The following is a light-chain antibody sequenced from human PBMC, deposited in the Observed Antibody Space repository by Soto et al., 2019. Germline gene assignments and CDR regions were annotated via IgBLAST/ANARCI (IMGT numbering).Light chain of an antibody. CDR2: LNNDGSQ. Sequence: QSVLTQSPSASASMGASVKLTCTLSSGHSRYAIAWHQQQPGKGPRYLMKLNNDGSQTKGDGIPDRFLGSSSGAERYLTISSLQSEDEADYYCQTWGTGIPVAFGGGTKLTVL. CDR1: SGHSRYA. V-gene: IGLV4-69*01. J-gene: IGLJ2*01. CDR3: QTWGTGIPVA.